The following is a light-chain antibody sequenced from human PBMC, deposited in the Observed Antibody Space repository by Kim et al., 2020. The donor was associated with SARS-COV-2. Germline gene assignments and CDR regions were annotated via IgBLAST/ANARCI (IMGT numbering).Light chain of an antibody. CDR3: QAWDSSTAWV. J-gene: IGLJ2*01. CDR1: KLGDKY. V-gene: IGLV3-1*01. CDR2: QDS. Sequence: VSPGQTASITCSGDKLGDKYACWYQQKPGQAPVLVIYQDSKRPSGIPERFSGSNSGNTATLTISGTQAMDEADYYCQAWDSSTAWVFGGGTQLTVL.